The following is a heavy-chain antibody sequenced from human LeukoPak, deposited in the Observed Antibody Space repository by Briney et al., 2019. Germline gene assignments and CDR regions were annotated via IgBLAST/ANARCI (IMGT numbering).Heavy chain of an antibody. CDR3: AKLGVTTPTFDY. CDR2: ISGSGGST. Sequence: GGSLRLSCVASGFTFSDYYMSWIRQAPGKGLEWVSAISGSGGSTYYADSVKGRFTISRDNSKNTLYLQMNSLRAEDTAVYYCAKLGVTTPTFDYWGQGTLVTVSS. J-gene: IGHJ4*02. D-gene: IGHD4-17*01. CDR1: GFTFSDYY. V-gene: IGHV3-23*01.